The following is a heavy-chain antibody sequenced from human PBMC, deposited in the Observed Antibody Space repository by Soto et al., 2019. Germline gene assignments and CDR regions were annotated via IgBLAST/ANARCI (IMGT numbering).Heavy chain of an antibody. J-gene: IGHJ6*02. V-gene: IGHV1-18*01. D-gene: IGHD3-3*01. Sequence: AAVTVSCKASGYTFTSYGISWVRQAPGQGLERMGWISAYNGNTNYAQKLQGRVTMTTDTSTSTAYMELRSLRSDDTAVYYCASGRGYYDFWSGYYQYCYYGMDVWGQGTTVTSP. CDR2: ISAYNGNT. CDR1: GYTFTSYG. CDR3: ASGRGYYDFWSGYYQYCYYGMDV.